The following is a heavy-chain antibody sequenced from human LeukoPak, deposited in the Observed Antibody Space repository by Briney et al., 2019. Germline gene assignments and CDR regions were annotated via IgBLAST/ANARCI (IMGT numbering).Heavy chain of an antibody. J-gene: IGHJ4*02. V-gene: IGHV4-38-2*01. CDR2: IYHSGST. D-gene: IGHD5-12*01. CDR1: GYSISSGYY. CDR3: ARRGLRNSLDY. Sequence: SETLSLTCAVSGYSISSGYYWGWIRQPPGKGLEWIGSIYHSGSTYYNPSLKSRVTISVDTSKNQFSLKLSSVTAADTAVYYCARRGLRNSLDYWGQGTLVTASS.